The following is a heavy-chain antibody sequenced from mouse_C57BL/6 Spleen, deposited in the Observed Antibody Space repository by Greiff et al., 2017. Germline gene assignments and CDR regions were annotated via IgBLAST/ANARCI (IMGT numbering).Heavy chain of an antibody. D-gene: IGHD1-1*01. Sequence: VQLQQPGAELVKPGASVKLSCKASGYTFTSYWMHWVKQRPGQGLEWIGMIHPNSGITNYNEKFKSKATLTVDKSSSTAYMQLSSLTSEDSAVYYCASSTLVAPYAMDYWGQGTSVTVSS. V-gene: IGHV1-64*01. J-gene: IGHJ4*01. CDR2: IHPNSGIT. CDR3: ASSTLVAPYAMDY. CDR1: GYTFTSYW.